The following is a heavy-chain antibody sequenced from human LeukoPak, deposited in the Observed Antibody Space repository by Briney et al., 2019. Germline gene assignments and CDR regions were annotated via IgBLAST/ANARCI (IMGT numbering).Heavy chain of an antibody. D-gene: IGHD1-26*01. Sequence: ASVKVSCKASGYTFTSYDINWVRQATGQGLEWMGWMNPNSGNTGYAQKFQGRVTMTRNTSISTAYMELSSLRSEDTAVYYCARVRISGSYRYFDYWGQGTLVTVSS. CDR2: MNPNSGNT. CDR1: GYTFTSYD. J-gene: IGHJ4*02. V-gene: IGHV1-8*01. CDR3: ARVRISGSYRYFDY.